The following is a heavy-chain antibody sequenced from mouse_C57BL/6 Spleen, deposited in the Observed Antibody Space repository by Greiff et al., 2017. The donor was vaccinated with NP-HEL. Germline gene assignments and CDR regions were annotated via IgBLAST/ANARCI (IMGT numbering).Heavy chain of an antibody. D-gene: IGHD1-1*01. J-gene: IGHJ1*03. V-gene: IGHV1-61*01. CDR1: GYTFTSYW. CDR3: ARDYYGSSYWYFDV. Sequence: QVQLQPGAELVRPGSSVKLSCKASGYTFTSYWMDWVKQRPGQGLEWIGNIYPSDSETHYNQKFKDKATLTVDKSSSTAYMQLSSLTSEDSAVYYCARDYYGSSYWYFDVWGTGTTVTVSS. CDR2: IYPSDSET.